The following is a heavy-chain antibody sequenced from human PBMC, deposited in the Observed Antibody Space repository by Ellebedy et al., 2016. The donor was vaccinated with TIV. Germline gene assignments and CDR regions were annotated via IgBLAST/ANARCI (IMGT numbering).Heavy chain of an antibody. CDR3: ARDKRPRFWGDGMDV. Sequence: PGGSLRLSCTASGFTFSNYWMNWVRQAPGKGLEWVSRMNIDGSGTSYAASVKGRFTISRDNAKNTLYLQMNSLGVEDTAVYYCARDKRPRFWGDGMDVWGQGTTVTVSS. J-gene: IGHJ6*02. V-gene: IGHV3-74*01. D-gene: IGHD3-16*01. CDR2: MNIDGSGT. CDR1: GFTFSNYW.